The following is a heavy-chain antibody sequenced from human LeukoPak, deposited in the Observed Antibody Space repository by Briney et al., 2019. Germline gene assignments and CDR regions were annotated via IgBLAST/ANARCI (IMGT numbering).Heavy chain of an antibody. J-gene: IGHJ5*02. CDR3: ARRVLNGSDWFDP. D-gene: IGHD3-9*01. V-gene: IGHV5-51*01. Sequence: GESLKISCKASGSAFSNYWIGWVRQMPGKGLEWMGIIYPPDSDVKYSPSFRGLVTISVDKSVSTAYLQWSSLKASDTAIYYCARRVLNGSDWFDPWGQGTLVTVSS. CDR2: IYPPDSDV. CDR1: GSAFSNYW.